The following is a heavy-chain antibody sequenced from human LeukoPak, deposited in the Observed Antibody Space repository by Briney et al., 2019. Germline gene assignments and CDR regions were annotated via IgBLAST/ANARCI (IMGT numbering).Heavy chain of an antibody. V-gene: IGHV3-43*02. D-gene: IGHD6-19*01. CDR3: AREGPIAVAGYFDY. CDR1: GFTIDDYA. CDR2: STGDGGRT. Sequence: GGSLRFSCAASGFTIDDYAMHWVRQAPGKGLEWVSLSTGDGGRTYFADFVKGRFTISRDNSKNSLFLQMNSLRAEDTALYYCAREGPIAVAGYFDYWGQGSLVTVSS. J-gene: IGHJ4*02.